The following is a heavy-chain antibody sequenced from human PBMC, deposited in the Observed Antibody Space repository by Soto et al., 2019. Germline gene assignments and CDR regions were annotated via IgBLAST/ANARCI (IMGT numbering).Heavy chain of an antibody. CDR3: ARDWYYFDSSGYSKPVYYYCYGLDV. Sequence: QVHLVQSGAEVKKPGASVKVSCKASGYTFTDYYMHWVRQAPGQGLEWMGWINPNTGGTKYAQKFQGRVTMTRDTSISTAYMELSSLRSDDTAVYYCARDWYYFDSSGYSKPVYYYCYGLDVWGQGTTVTVSS. V-gene: IGHV1-2*02. CDR2: INPNTGGT. D-gene: IGHD3-22*01. J-gene: IGHJ6*02. CDR1: GYTFTDYY.